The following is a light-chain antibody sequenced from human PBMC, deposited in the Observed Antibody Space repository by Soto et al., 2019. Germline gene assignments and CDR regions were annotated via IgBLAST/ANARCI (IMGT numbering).Light chain of an antibody. CDR2: EVS. CDR3: SSYAGSNNLGV. CDR1: SSDIGGYNY. J-gene: IGLJ3*02. Sequence: QSALTQPPSASGSPGQSVTISCTGTSSDIGGYNYVSSYQHHPGKDPKVMIYEVSKRPSGVPDRFSGSKSGNTASLTVSGIQPDTEADYYCSSYAGSNNLGVFGGWTKLTVL. V-gene: IGLV2-8*01.